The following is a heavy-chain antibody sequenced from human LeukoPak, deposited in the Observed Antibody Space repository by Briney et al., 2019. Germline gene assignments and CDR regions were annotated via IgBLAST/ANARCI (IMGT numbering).Heavy chain of an antibody. V-gene: IGHV3-21*01. CDR3: ARVPRWHEGVYYYYMDV. D-gene: IGHD4-23*01. CDR2: ISSSSYI. Sequence: PGGSLRLSCAASGFTFSSYSMNWVRQAPGKGLEWVSSISSSSYIYYADSVKGRFTISRDNAKNSLYLQMNSLRAEDTAVYYCARVPRWHEGVYYYYMDVWGKGTTVTVSS. J-gene: IGHJ6*03. CDR1: GFTFSSYS.